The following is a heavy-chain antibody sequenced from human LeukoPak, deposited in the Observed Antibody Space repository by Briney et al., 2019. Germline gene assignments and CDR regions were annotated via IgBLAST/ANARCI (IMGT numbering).Heavy chain of an antibody. J-gene: IGHJ4*02. CDR3: ARLPAVACIFDY. D-gene: IGHD6-19*01. V-gene: IGHV4-39*01. CDR1: GGSISSYY. CDR2: IYYSGST. Sequence: PSETLSLTCTVSGGSISSYYWSWIRQPPGKGLEWIGSIYYSGSTYYNPSLKSRVTISVDTSKNQFSLKLSSVTAADTAVYYCARLPAVACIFDYWGQGTLVTVSS.